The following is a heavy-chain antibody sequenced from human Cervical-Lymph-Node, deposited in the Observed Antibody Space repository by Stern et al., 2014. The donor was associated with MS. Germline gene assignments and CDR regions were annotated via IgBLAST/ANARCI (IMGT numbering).Heavy chain of an antibody. V-gene: IGHV1-69*01. J-gene: IGHJ6*02. CDR1: GGTFSSYA. D-gene: IGHD6-19*01. CDR3: ARDPLDSSGWFYYYYGMDV. CDR2: IIPIFGTA. Sequence: QMQLVQSGAEVKKPGSSVKVSCKASGGTFSSYAISWVRQAPGQGLEWMGGIIPIFGTANYAQKFQGRVTITADESTSTAYMELSSLRSEDTAVYYCARDPLDSSGWFYYYYGMDVWGQGTTVTVSS.